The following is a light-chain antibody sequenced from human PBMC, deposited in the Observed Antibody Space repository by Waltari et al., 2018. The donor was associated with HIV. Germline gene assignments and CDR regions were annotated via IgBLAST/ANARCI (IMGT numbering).Light chain of an antibody. CDR2: AAS. CDR3: QQYNVWPPWA. V-gene: IGKV3-15*01. J-gene: IGKJ1*01. CDR1: QNVGDN. Sequence: EIVVTQSPATLSVSLGERATLSCWDSQNVGDNLAWYQQRPGQAPRLLIYAASTRATDTPARFSGSGSGTDFTLIINGLQSEDFAVYYCQQYNVWPPWAFGPGTKVEIK.